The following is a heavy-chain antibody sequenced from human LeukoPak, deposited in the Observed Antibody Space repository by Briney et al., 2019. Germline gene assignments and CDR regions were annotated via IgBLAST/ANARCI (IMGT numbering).Heavy chain of an antibody. CDR3: AKDKNYYDSSGYYDY. CDR2: ISYDGSNK. CDR1: GFTLSSYG. Sequence: GGSLRLSCAASGFTLSSYGMHWVRQAPGKGLEWVAVISYDGSNKYYADSVKGRFTISRDNSKNTLYLQMNSLRAEDTAVYYCAKDKNYYDSSGYYDYWGQGTLVTVSS. D-gene: IGHD3-22*01. V-gene: IGHV3-30*18. J-gene: IGHJ4*02.